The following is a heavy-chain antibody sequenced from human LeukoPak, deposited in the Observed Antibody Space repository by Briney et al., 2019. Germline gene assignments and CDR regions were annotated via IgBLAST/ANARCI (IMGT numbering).Heavy chain of an antibody. CDR2: IKQDGSEK. Sequence: GGSLRLSCAASGFTVSRDWMSWVGEAPGKGLEWVANIKQDGSEKYYVDSVKGRFTISRDNAKNSLYLQMNSLRAEDTAVYYCARGYGNYGYWGQGTLVTVSS. V-gene: IGHV3-7*01. CDR1: GFTVSRDW. J-gene: IGHJ4*02. CDR3: ARGYGNYGY. D-gene: IGHD4-11*01.